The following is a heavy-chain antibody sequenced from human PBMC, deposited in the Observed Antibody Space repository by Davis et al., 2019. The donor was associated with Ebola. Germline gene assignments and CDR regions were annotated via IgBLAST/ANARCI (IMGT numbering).Heavy chain of an antibody. J-gene: IGHJ4*02. CDR3: ARGGCSGGSCYSADY. D-gene: IGHD2-15*01. CDR2: ISAYNGNT. V-gene: IGHV1-18*01. CDR1: GYTFTSYG. Sequence: ASVKVSCKASGYTFTSYGISWVRQAPGQGLEWMGWISAYNGNTNYAQKLQGRVTMTTDTSTSTAYMELSSLRSEDTAVYYCARGGCSGGSCYSADYWGQGTLVTVSS.